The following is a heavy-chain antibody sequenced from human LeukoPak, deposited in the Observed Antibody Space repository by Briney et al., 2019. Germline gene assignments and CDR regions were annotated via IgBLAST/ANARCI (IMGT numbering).Heavy chain of an antibody. Sequence: GGSLRLSCAASGFTFSSYAMSWVRQAPGKGLEWVSAISGSGGSTYYADSVKGRFTISRDNSKNTLYLQMNSLRAEDTAVYYCVKSEPLRYFDWLPGDFDYWGQGTLVTVSS. CDR2: ISGSGGST. J-gene: IGHJ4*02. D-gene: IGHD3-9*01. V-gene: IGHV3-23*01. CDR3: VKSEPLRYFDWLPGDFDY. CDR1: GFTFSSYA.